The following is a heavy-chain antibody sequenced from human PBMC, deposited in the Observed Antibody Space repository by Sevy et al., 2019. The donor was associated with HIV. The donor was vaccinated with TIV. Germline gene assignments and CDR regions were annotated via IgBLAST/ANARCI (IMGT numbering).Heavy chain of an antibody. Sequence: GGSLRLSCAASGFTFSDYYMSWIRQAPGKGLEWLSYIDGDGSAIYYADSVKGRFTISRDNAKNSLYLQMNSLGAEDTALYYCARDHEKDGDLGDYYYYAMDVWGQGTTVTVSS. CDR2: IDGDGSAI. CDR1: GFTFSDYY. V-gene: IGHV3-11*01. CDR3: ARDHEKDGDLGDYYYYAMDV. J-gene: IGHJ6*02. D-gene: IGHD4-17*01.